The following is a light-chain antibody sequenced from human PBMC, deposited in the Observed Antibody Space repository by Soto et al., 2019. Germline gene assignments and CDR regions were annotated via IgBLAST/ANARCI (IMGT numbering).Light chain of an antibody. Sequence: QSALTQPASVSGSPGQSIAISCTGTFSDVGGYDYVSWYQQHPDKAPKLMIYEVTKRPSGVSNRFSGSKSGNTASLTISGLQPEDEADYYCSSHTSGSTRVFGSGTKRPVL. CDR2: EVT. CDR1: FSDVGGYDY. CDR3: SSHTSGSTRV. V-gene: IGLV2-14*01. J-gene: IGLJ1*01.